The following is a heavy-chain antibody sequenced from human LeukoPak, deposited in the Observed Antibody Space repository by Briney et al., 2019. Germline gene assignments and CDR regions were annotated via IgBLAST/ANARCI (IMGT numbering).Heavy chain of an antibody. Sequence: SVKVSCKASGGTFSSYAISWVRQAPGQGLEWMGGIIPIFGTANYAQKFQGRVTITADESMSTAYMELSSLRSEDTAVYYCARGYYDFWSGYHQFDYWGQGTLVTVSS. V-gene: IGHV1-69*13. CDR2: IIPIFGTA. CDR3: ARGYYDFWSGYHQFDY. D-gene: IGHD3-3*01. J-gene: IGHJ4*02. CDR1: GGTFSSYA.